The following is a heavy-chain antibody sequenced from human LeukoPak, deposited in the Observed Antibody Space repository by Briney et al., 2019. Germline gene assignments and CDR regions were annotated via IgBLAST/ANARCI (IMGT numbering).Heavy chain of an antibody. J-gene: IGHJ5*02. Sequence: SETLSLTCAVYGGSFSGYYWSWIRQPPGKGLEWIGEINHSGSTNYNPSLKSRVTISVDTSKNQFSLKLSSVTAADTAVYYCARSRIVVVPAAPNWFDPWGQGTLVTVPS. CDR1: GGSFSGYY. CDR3: ARSRIVVVPAAPNWFDP. CDR2: INHSGST. D-gene: IGHD2-2*01. V-gene: IGHV4-34*01.